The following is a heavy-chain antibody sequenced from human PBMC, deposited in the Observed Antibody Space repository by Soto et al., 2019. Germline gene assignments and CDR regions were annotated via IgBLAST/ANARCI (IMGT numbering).Heavy chain of an antibody. CDR2: ISYDGSNK. CDR3: ASAIVGATTGT. V-gene: IGHV3-30-3*01. J-gene: IGHJ5*02. Sequence: QVQLVESGGGVVQPGRSLRLSCAASGFTFSSYAMHWVRQAPGKGLEWVAVISYDGSNKYYADSVKGRFTISRDTSKKTLYLQMNSLRAEETAVYYCASAIVGATTGTWGQGTLVTVSS. CDR1: GFTFSSYA. D-gene: IGHD1-26*01.